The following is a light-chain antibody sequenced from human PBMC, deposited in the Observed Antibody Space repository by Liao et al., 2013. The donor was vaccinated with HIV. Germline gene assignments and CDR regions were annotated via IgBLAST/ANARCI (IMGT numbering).Light chain of an antibody. V-gene: IGLV3-25*03. J-gene: IGLJ3*02. CDR2: KDS. Sequence: SYELTQPPSVSVSPGQTARITCSGDALPNQYAYWYQQKPGQAPVLLIYKDSERPSGIPERFSGSSSGTIVTLTISGVQAEDEADYYCLSADSSGTYWVFGGGTKLTVL. CDR3: LSADSSGTYWV. CDR1: ALPNQY.